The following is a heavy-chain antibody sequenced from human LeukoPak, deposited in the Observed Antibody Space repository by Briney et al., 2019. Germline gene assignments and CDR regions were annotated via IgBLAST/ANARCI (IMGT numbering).Heavy chain of an antibody. CDR3: ARAANSGSYRGYIDY. CDR1: GFTFSDYW. J-gene: IGHJ4*02. Sequence: GGSLRLSCAASGFTFSDYWMHWVRQAPGKGLVWVSRIDLAGEYTTYADSVKGRFTISRDIAKSSLYLQMNSLRDEDTAVYFCARAANSGSYRGYIDYWGQGTLVTVSS. V-gene: IGHV3-74*01. D-gene: IGHD1-26*01. CDR2: IDLAGEYT.